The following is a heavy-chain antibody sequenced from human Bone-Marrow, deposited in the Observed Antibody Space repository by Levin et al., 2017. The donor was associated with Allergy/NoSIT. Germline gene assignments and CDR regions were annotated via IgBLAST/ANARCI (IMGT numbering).Heavy chain of an antibody. Sequence: SCAVSGFTFDDHAMHWVRQVPGKGLEWVSGISWNSVSIGYAGSVKGRFTVSRDNAKNSLYLQMNSLRVEDTAFYYCTKGLRRADSPVDYWGQGTLVTVSP. CDR2: ISWNSVSI. D-gene: IGHD2-21*01. V-gene: IGHV3-9*01. CDR3: TKGLRRADSPVDY. CDR1: GFTFDDHA. J-gene: IGHJ4*02.